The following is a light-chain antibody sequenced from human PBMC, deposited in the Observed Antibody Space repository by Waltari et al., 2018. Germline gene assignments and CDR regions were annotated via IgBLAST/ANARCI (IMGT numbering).Light chain of an antibody. CDR1: SSGVGGYNS. CDR3: FSYTSTTNRV. CDR2: EVS. J-gene: IGLJ3*02. Sequence: QSALTQPASVSGSPGQSITISCTGTSSGVGGYNSVSWYQPHPGQAPKPMIYEVSNRPSGVSNRFSGSKSGSTASLTISGLLAEDEADYYCFSYTSTTNRVFGGGTKLTVL. V-gene: IGLV2-14*01.